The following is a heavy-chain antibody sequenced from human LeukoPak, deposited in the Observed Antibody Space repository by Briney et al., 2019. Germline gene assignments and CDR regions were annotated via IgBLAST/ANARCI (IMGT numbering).Heavy chain of an antibody. CDR3: ARAPTKGEGARDAFDI. CDR2: IYSGGST. Sequence: GGSLRLSCAASGFTVSSNYMSWVRQAPGKGLEWVSVIYSGGSTYYADSVKGRFTISRDNSKNTLYLQMNSLRAEDTAVYYCARAPTKGEGARDAFDIWGQGTMVTVSS. CDR1: GFTVSSNY. D-gene: IGHD3-16*01. J-gene: IGHJ3*02. V-gene: IGHV3-66*01.